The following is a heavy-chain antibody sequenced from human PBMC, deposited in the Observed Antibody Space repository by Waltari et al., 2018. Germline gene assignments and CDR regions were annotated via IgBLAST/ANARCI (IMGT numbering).Heavy chain of an antibody. CDR2: IYSGGRT. D-gene: IGHD6-6*01. V-gene: IGHV3-53*01. J-gene: IGHJ4*01. CDR3: ARGETAVLDY. Sequence: EVQLVESGGGLIQPGGSLRLSCAASGFTVNYSYMTWVRQAPGKGLEWVSVIYSGGRTDYPLSMKGRVTISRDTYKNLVFLEMKSLRAEDTAVYYCARGETAVLDYWGHGTLVTVSS. CDR1: GFTVNYSY.